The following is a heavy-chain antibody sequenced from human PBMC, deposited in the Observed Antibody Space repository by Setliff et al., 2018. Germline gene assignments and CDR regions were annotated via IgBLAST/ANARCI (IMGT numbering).Heavy chain of an antibody. J-gene: IGHJ4*02. D-gene: IGHD3-10*01. Sequence: GASVKVSCKGSGYTFTGYYMHWVRQAPGQGLEWMGWINPNSGGTNYAQKFQGRVTMTRDTSISTAYMEVTSLRSEDTAVYYCARAGMASLNRKGVFEYWGQGTLVTVSS. V-gene: IGHV1-2*02. CDR2: INPNSGGT. CDR3: ARAGMASLNRKGVFEY. CDR1: GYTFTGYY.